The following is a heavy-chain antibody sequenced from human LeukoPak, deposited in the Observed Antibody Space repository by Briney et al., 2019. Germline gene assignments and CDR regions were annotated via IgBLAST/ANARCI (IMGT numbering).Heavy chain of an antibody. CDR3: ARGPGSDWNFEF. D-gene: IGHD6-19*01. J-gene: IGHJ2*01. CDR2: VNPKSGDT. Sequence: ASVKVSCNASGYTFSGYYMHWVRQAPGQGLEWMGRVNPKSGDTKYAQKFQDRVSMTRDTSITTAYLELNSLKSDDTAIYYCARGPGSDWNFEFWGRGTLITVSS. V-gene: IGHV1-2*06. CDR1: GYTFSGYY.